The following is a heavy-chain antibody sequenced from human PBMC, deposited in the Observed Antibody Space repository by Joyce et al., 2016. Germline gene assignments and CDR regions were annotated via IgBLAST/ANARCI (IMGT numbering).Heavy chain of an antibody. CDR2: ISSSSSYI. CDR3: SRDPVSSRGLGEYYYYYMDV. D-gene: IGHD3-16*01. CDR1: GLTFSSYS. V-gene: IGHV3-21*01. Sequence: EVQLVESGGGLVKHGGSLRLSCAASGLTFSSYSMNWVRQAPGKGLEWVSSISSSSSYIDYADSVKGRFTISRDNAKNSLYLQMNSLRAADTAVYYCSRDPVSSRGLGEYYYYYMDVWGKGTTVTVSS. J-gene: IGHJ6*03.